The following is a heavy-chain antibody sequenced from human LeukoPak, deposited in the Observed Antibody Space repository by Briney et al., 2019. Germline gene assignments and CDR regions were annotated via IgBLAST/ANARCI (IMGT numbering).Heavy chain of an antibody. CDR2: ISGSGGST. V-gene: IGHV3-23*01. J-gene: IGHJ4*02. D-gene: IGHD3-22*01. Sequence: GGSLRLSCAASGFTFSSYAMSWVRQAPGKGLEWVSAISGSGGSTYYADSVKGRFTISGDNSKNTLYLQMNSLRAEDTAVYYCAKESSYPYYYDSSGYYYFDYWGQGTLVTVSS. CDR3: AKESSYPYYYDSSGYYYFDY. CDR1: GFTFSSYA.